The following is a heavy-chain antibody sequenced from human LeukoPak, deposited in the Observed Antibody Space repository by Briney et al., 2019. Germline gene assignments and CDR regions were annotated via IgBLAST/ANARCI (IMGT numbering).Heavy chain of an antibody. CDR1: GGSISGSSYY. CDR3: AREKTVVNGPRWFDP. CDR2: IYYSGST. D-gene: IGHD2-8*02. Sequence: SETLSLTCTVSGGSISGSSYYWGWIRQPPGKGLEWIGSIYYSGSTYYNPSLKSRVSISVDMSKNHFSLKLSSVTAADTAVYYCAREKTVVNGPRWFDPWGQGTLVTVSS. V-gene: IGHV4-39*07. J-gene: IGHJ5*02.